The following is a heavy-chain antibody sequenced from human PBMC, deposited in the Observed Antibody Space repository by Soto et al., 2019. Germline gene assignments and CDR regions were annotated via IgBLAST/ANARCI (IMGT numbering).Heavy chain of an antibody. V-gene: IGHV4-59*01. CDR2: IYYGGST. J-gene: IGHJ6*02. CDR1: GGAINSYY. CDR3: ARTGYFYGMDV. Sequence: SETLSLTCTVSGGAINSYYWSWIRQSPEKGLEWIGYIYYGGSTNYNPSLDSRVTISVDTSKNQFSLKLTSVTAADTAVYYCARTGYFYGMDVWGQGTTVTVSS. D-gene: IGHD3-22*01.